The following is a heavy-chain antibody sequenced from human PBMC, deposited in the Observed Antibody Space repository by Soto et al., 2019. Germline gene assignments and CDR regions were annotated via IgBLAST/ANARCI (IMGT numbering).Heavy chain of an antibody. V-gene: IGHV3-64*01. J-gene: IGHJ3*02. CDR3: VRVCSTTSCYGAFDI. CDR1: AFTFSAYA. CDR2: ISGDGRST. D-gene: IGHD2-2*01. Sequence: EVQLVESGGGLVQPGGSLRLSCAGSAFTFSAYAVHWVRQAPGKGLEYVSLISGDGRSTYYANSVKGRFTISRDNSKNTLYLQMGSLRAEDMAVYYSVRVCSTTSCYGAFDIWGQGTMVIVSS.